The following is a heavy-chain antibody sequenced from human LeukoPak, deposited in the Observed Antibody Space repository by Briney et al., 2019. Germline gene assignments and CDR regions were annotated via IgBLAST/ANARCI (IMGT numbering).Heavy chain of an antibody. CDR2: IRSKAYGGTT. V-gene: IGHV3-49*03. D-gene: IGHD4-17*01. CDR1: GFTFGDYA. CDR3: TREIPYGDFTPYYYYYGMDV. J-gene: IGHJ6*02. Sequence: GGSLRLSCTASGFTFGDYAMSWFRQAPGKGLEWVGFIRSKAYGGTTEYAASVKGRFTISRDDSKSIAYLQMNSLKTEDTAVYYCTREIPYGDFTPYYYYYGMDVWGQGTTVTVSS.